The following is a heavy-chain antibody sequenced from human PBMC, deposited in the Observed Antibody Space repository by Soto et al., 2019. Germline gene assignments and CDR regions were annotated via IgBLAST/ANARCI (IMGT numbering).Heavy chain of an antibody. CDR1: GYTFGKYG. J-gene: IGHJ4*02. V-gene: IGHV1-18*01. CDR2: ISVYHGNT. Sequence: QVQLVQSGTEVKNPGASVKVSCKASGYTFGKYGISWVRQAPGQGLEWVGWISVYHGNTVHAQKFRGRVNMTTDTATSTAYMELGRLNSAATAIYYCAKDCSGASCGFDIWGQGTLVTVSS. CDR3: AKDCSGASCGFDI. D-gene: IGHD2-15*01.